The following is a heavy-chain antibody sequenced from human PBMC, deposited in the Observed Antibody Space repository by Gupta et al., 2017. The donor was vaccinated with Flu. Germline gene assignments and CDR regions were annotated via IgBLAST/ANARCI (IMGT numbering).Heavy chain of an antibody. CDR1: GGSISSYY. D-gene: IGHD1-14*01. CDR2: IYYSGST. Sequence: QVQLQESGPGLVKPSETLSLTCTVSGGSISSYYWRWIRQPPGKGLEWIGYIYYSGSTNYNPSLKSRVTISVDTSKNQFSLKLSSVTAADTAVYYCARDAEPDPYHYYYGMDVWGQGTTVTVSS. CDR3: ARDAEPDPYHYYYGMDV. J-gene: IGHJ6*02. V-gene: IGHV4-59*01.